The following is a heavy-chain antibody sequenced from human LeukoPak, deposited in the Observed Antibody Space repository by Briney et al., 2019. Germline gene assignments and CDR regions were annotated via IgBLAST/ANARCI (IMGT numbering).Heavy chain of an antibody. Sequence: GGSLRLYCAASGFIFSSYAMSWVRQAPGKGLEWVSSLSGSGSTTYYADSVKGRFTISRDSSKNTLYLQMNSLRAEDTAVYYCAKDTRYYDSSGYYRLDYWGQGTLVTVSS. D-gene: IGHD3-22*01. CDR1: GFIFSSYA. CDR2: LSGSGSTT. V-gene: IGHV3-23*01. CDR3: AKDTRYYDSSGYYRLDY. J-gene: IGHJ4*02.